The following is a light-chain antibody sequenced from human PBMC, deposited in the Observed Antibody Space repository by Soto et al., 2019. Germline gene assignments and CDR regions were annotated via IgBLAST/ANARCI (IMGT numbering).Light chain of an antibody. CDR2: GAS. V-gene: IGKV3-20*01. J-gene: IGKJ1*01. Sequence: EIVLTHSPGTLSLSPWERATLSCRASQSVSSSFLAWYQQKPGQAPRLLIYGASSRATGIPDRFSGSGSGTDFTLTISRLEPEDFAVYYCHQYGSSPATFGQGTKV. CDR3: HQYGSSPAT. CDR1: QSVSSSF.